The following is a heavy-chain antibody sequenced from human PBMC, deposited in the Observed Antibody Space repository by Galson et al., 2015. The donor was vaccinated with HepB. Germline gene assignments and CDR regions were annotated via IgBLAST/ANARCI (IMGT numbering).Heavy chain of an antibody. CDR2: ISSSSSYI. D-gene: IGHD5-18*01. CDR3: ARDRGYSYGSFDY. CDR1: GFTFSSYS. J-gene: IGHJ4*02. Sequence: SLRLSCAASGFTFSSYSMNWVRQAPGKGLEWVSSISSSSSYIYYADSVKGRFTISRDNAKNSLYLQMNSLRAEDTAVYYCARDRGYSYGSFDYWGQGTLVTVSS. V-gene: IGHV3-21*01.